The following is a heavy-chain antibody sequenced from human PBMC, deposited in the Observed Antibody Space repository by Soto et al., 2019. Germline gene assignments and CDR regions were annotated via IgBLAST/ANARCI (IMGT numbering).Heavy chain of an antibody. CDR1: DGSISSYY. Sequence: QVQLQESGPGLVKPSETLSLTCTVSDGSISSYYWTWIRQPPGKGLEWIGYIYYSGSINYNPSLTSRLTIAVATSKNPCSLKLSSVTAADTAVYYCARLRGNCSGGSCYPDYWGQGTLVTVSS. J-gene: IGHJ4*02. D-gene: IGHD2-15*01. CDR3: ARLRGNCSGGSCYPDY. V-gene: IGHV4-59*01. CDR2: IYYSGSI.